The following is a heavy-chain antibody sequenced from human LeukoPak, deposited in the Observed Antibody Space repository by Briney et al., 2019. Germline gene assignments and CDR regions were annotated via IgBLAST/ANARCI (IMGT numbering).Heavy chain of an antibody. Sequence: GGSLRLSCAASGFTFSHYWMHWVRQAPGKGLVWVSRIESDGGRTDYADSLKGRFTISRDNAKNTLHLEMNSLRAEDTAVYYCARVGHCSSTTCFIDYWGQGTLVTVSS. CDR2: IESDGGRT. J-gene: IGHJ4*02. CDR1: GFTFSHYW. CDR3: ARVGHCSSTTCFIDY. D-gene: IGHD2-2*01. V-gene: IGHV3-74*01.